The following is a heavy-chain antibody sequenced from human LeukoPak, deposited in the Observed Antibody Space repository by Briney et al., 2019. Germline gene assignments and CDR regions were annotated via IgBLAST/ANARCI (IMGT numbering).Heavy chain of an antibody. Sequence: PGGSLRLSCAASGFTFGSYWVRWVRQTPEKGLERVADISDDGSAKYYLDSVKGRFTISRDHAENSLSLHMDSLGVEDTALYDCARDLGRPAAHTVGHFDFWGRGSLVTVSS. V-gene: IGHV3-7*01. CDR2: ISDDGSAK. J-gene: IGHJ4*02. CDR1: GFTFGSYW. D-gene: IGHD6-13*01. CDR3: ARDLGRPAAHTVGHFDF.